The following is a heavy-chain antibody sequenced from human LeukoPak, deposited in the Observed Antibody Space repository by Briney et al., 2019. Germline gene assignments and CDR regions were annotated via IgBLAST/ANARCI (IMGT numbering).Heavy chain of an antibody. CDR2: MNPNSGNT. J-gene: IGHJ4*02. D-gene: IGHD6-19*01. CDR1: GYTFTSYG. V-gene: IGHV1-8*02. Sequence: ASVKVSCKASGYTFTSYGISWVRQATGQGLEWMGWMNPNSGNTGYAQKFQGRVTMTRNTSISTAYMELSSLRSEDTAVYYCARGGAVAAHFDYWGQGTLVTVSS. CDR3: ARGGAVAAHFDY.